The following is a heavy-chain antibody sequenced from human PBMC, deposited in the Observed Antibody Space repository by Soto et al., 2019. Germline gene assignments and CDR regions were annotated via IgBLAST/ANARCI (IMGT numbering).Heavy chain of an antibody. CDR3: ARGYCSGGSCYLFDY. Sequence: SVKVSCRASGYTFTSYGISWVRQAPGQGLEWMGGIIPIFGTANYAQKFQGRVTITADESTSTAYMELSSLRSEDTAVYYCARGYCSGGSCYLFDYWGQGTLVTV. D-gene: IGHD2-15*01. V-gene: IGHV1-69*13. CDR2: IIPIFGTA. J-gene: IGHJ4*02. CDR1: GYTFTSYG.